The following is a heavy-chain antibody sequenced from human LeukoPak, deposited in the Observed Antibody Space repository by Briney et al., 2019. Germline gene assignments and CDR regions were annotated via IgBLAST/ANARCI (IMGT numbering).Heavy chain of an antibody. Sequence: PSETLSLTCSVSGGSISSYSWSWIRQPPRKGLEWIGYIYYSGSTNYNPSLKRRVTQSVDTSKNQFSLKLSSVTAVDTAVYYCARLRPDYDILTGFPMDVWGPGTTVTVSS. CDR3: ARLRPDYDILTGFPMDV. J-gene: IGHJ6*02. CDR2: IYYSGST. V-gene: IGHV4-59*01. D-gene: IGHD3-9*01. CDR1: GGSISSYS.